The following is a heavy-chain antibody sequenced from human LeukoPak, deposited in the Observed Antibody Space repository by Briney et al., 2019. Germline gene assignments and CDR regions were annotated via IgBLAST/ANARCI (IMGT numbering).Heavy chain of an antibody. CDR1: GYGFTTYW. CDR2: IYPGDSDT. D-gene: IGHD3-22*01. CDR3: ARQFRDSSGYYSYYFDY. V-gene: IGHV5-51*01. Sequence: GESLKISCKGSGYGFTTYWIGWVRQMPGRGLEWMGIIYPGDSDTRYSPSFQGQVTISADKSISTAYLQWSSLKASDTAMYYCARQFRDSSGYYSYYFDYWGQRTLVTVSS. J-gene: IGHJ4*02.